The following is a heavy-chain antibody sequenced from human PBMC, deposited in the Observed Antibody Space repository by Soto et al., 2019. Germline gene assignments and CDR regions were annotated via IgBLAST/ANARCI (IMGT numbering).Heavy chain of an antibody. Sequence: QVQLQESGPGLLKPSETLSLTCTVPGGSISGYYWSWIRQSPEKGLEWIGHIDYSGTTKYNPSRKSRVTISVDTSKNQSSLNLRSVTAADTAVYYCPMTITTLYDWVAPWGQGILVTVSS. D-gene: IGHD4-4*01. J-gene: IGHJ5*02. CDR3: PMTITTLYDWVAP. CDR2: IDYSGTT. V-gene: IGHV4-59*12. CDR1: GGSISGYY.